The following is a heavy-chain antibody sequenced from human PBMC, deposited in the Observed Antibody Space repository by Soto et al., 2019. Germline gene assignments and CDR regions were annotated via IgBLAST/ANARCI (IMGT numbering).Heavy chain of an antibody. J-gene: IGHJ6*02. CDR3: ARDYRQWGDYYYGMDV. D-gene: IGHD6-19*01. CDR1: GGTFSSYA. V-gene: IGHV1-69*13. Sequence: SVKVSCKASGGTFSSYAISWVRQAPGQGLEWMGGIIPIFGTANYAQKFQGRVTITADESTSTAYMELSSLRSEDTAVYYCARDYRQWGDYYYGMDVWGQGTTVTVSS. CDR2: IIPIFGTA.